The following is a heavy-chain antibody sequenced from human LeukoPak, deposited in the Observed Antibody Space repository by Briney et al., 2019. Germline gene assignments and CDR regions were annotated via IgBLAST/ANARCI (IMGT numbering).Heavy chain of an antibody. Sequence: ASVKVSCKASGYTFTGYYMHWVRQAPGQGLEWMGWINPNSGGTNYAQKFQGRVTMPRYTSISTAYMELSRLRSDDTAVYYCARGGSSSRRDYFGYWGQGTLVTVSS. CDR2: INPNSGGT. CDR3: ARGGSSSRRDYFGY. J-gene: IGHJ4*02. D-gene: IGHD6-13*01. CDR1: GYTFTGYY. V-gene: IGHV1-2*02.